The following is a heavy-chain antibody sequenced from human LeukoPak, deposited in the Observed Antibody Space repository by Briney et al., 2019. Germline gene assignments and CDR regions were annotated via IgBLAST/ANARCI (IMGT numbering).Heavy chain of an antibody. CDR1: GGSISSYY. CDR2: IYYSGST. CDR3: ARRGGAAAGYNWFDP. Sequence: PSETLSLTCAVSGGSISSYYWSWIRQPPGKGLEWIGYIYYSGSTNYNPSLKSRVTISVDTSKNQFSLKLSSVTAADTAVYYCARRGGAAAGYNWFDPWGQGTLVTVSS. J-gene: IGHJ5*02. V-gene: IGHV4-59*08. D-gene: IGHD6-13*01.